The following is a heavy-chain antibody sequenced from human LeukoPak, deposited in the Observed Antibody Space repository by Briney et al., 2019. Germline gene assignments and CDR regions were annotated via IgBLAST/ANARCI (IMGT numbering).Heavy chain of an antibody. J-gene: IGHJ3*02. CDR2: FDPEDGET. V-gene: IGHV1-24*01. Sequence: ASVKVSCKVSGYTLTELSMHWVRQAPGKGLEWMGGFDPEDGETIYAQKFQGRVTMTEDTSTDTAYMELSSLRSEDTAVYYCATYCSSTSCSRDALDIWGQGTMVTVSS. CDR1: GYTLTELS. D-gene: IGHD2-2*01. CDR3: ATYCSSTSCSRDALDI.